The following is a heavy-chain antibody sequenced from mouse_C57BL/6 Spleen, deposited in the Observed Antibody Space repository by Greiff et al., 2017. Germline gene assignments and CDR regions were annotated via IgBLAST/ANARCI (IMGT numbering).Heavy chain of an antibody. D-gene: IGHD1-1*01. Sequence: QVQLQQSGAELVRPGASVTLSCKASGYTFTDYEMHWVKQTPVNGLEWIGAIDPETGGTAYNQKFKGKAILTADQSSRTAYMGLRSLTSEDSAVYYCTLVATDAMDYWGQGTSVTVSS. CDR1: GYTFTDYE. J-gene: IGHJ4*01. CDR2: IDPETGGT. V-gene: IGHV1-15*01. CDR3: TLVATDAMDY.